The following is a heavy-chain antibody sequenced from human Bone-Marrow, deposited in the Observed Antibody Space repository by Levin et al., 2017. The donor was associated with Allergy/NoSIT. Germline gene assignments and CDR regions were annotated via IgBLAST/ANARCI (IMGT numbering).Heavy chain of an antibody. CDR3: ARDEMVHEIQYYYGVEV. Sequence: SETLSLTCTVSGGSISTSSYYWGWIRQPPGKGLEWIGNIYYSGSTYYTPSLRSRVTISVDTSKNQFSLRVSSVTAADPAVDYCARDEMVHEIQYYYGVEVWGQGTTVSVSS. J-gene: IGHJ6*02. CDR2: IYYSGST. D-gene: IGHD2-8*01. CDR1: GGSISTSSYY. V-gene: IGHV4-39*07.